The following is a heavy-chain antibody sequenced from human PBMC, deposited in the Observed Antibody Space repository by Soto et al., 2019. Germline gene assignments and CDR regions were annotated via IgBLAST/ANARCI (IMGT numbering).Heavy chain of an antibody. J-gene: IGHJ6*03. CDR2: ISGSGGST. CDR3: VKGGIAAAGYYYYMDV. V-gene: IGHV3-23*01. D-gene: IGHD6-13*01. CDR1: GFTFSSYA. Sequence: EVQLLESGGGLVQPGGSLRLSCAASGFTFSSYAMSWVRQAPGKGLEWVSAISGSGGSTYYADSVKGRFTISRDNSKNTLYLQMNSLRAEDTAVYYCVKGGIAAAGYYYYMDVWGKGTTVTVSS.